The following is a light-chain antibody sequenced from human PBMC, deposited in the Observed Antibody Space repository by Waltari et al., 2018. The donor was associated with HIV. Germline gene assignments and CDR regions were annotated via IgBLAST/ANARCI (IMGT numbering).Light chain of an antibody. CDR1: RSADKW. J-gene: IGKJ4*01. CDR3: QQYNSLPT. V-gene: IGKV1-5*03. CDR2: KAS. Sequence: IRSPQSPSVSPASVGHRVSITCRASRSADKWVAWYQQKPGKAPRLLIHKASTLQNGVPSRFSGRGSGTEFTLTISSLQPDDFATYYCQQYNSLPTFGGGTEV.